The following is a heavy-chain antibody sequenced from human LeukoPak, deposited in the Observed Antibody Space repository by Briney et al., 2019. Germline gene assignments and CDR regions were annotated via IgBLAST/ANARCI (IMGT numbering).Heavy chain of an antibody. J-gene: IGHJ5*02. D-gene: IGHD6-13*01. CDR2: IYYGGST. CDR3: ARQDHSIIWYRWFDP. Sequence: SETLSLTYSVSGGSISKSNHYWGWIRQPPGKGLEWIGSIYYGGSTYYNPSLKSRVTISVDTSKNQFSLRLRSVTAADTAVYYCARQDHSIIWYRWFDPWGQGTLVTVSS. V-gene: IGHV4-39*01. CDR1: GGSISKSNHY.